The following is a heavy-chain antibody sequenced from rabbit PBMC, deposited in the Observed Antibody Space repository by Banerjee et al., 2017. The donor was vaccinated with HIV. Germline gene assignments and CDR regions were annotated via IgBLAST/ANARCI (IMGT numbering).Heavy chain of an antibody. V-gene: IGHV1S45*01. Sequence: QEQLEESGGDLVKPEGSLTLTCTASGFSFSSSYWICWVRQAPGKGLEWITCIDTVDAFTYYASWAKGRFSISKTSSTTLTLQMTSLTAVDTATYFCARDLGRSRGHSMGDLWGQGTLVTVS. CDR2: IDTVDAFT. J-gene: IGHJ4*01. CDR1: GFSFSSSYW. D-gene: IGHD3-1*01. CDR3: ARDLGRSRGHSMGDL.